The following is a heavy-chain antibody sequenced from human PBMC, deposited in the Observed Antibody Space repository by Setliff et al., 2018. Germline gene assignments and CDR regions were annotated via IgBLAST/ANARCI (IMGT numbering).Heavy chain of an antibody. J-gene: IGHJ3*01. CDR2: ISYSGST. CDR3: ARHHGDTAMVRGAFDF. D-gene: IGHD5-18*01. CDR1: GGSISSYY. Sequence: PSETLSLTCTVSGGSISSYYWSWIRQPPGKGLEWIGYISYSGSTNYNPSLKSRVTISVDTSKNQFSPQLSSVTAADTAVYYCARHHGDTAMVRGAFDFWGQGTMVTVSS. V-gene: IGHV4-59*08.